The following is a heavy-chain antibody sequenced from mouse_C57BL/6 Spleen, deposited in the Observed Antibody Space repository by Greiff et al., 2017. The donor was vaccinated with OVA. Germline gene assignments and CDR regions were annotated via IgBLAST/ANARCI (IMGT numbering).Heavy chain of an antibody. CDR1: GYTFTDYY. CDR3: ALYYYGLYYFDY. D-gene: IGHD1-1*01. J-gene: IGHJ2*01. V-gene: IGHV1-26*01. Sequence: EVQLQQSGPELVKPGASVKISCKASGYTFTDYYMNWVKQSHGKSLEWIGDINPNNGGTSYNQKFKGKATLTGDKSSSTAYMELRSLTSEDSAVYYCALYYYGLYYFDYWGQGTTLTVSS. CDR2: INPNNGGT.